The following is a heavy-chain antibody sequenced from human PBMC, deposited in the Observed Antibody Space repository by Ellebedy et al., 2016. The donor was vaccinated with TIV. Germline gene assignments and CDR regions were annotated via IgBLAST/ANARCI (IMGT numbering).Heavy chain of an antibody. CDR3: AKGGNGWFWYFDL. D-gene: IGHD2-15*01. CDR1: GVTLNSYA. J-gene: IGHJ2*01. V-gene: IGHV3-23*01. Sequence: GGSLRLSXEASGVTLNSYAMSWVRQAPGKGLEWVSSISISGTTYYAESVKGRFTISRDNSKNTLYLQMNSLRVEDTALYYCAKGGNGWFWYFDLWGRGTLVTASS. CDR2: ISISGTT.